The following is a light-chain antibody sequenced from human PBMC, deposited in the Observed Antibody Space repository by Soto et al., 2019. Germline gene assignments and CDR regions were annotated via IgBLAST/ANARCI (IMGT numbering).Light chain of an antibody. Sequence: DIQMTQSPSTLSASVGDRVTITCRVSQTIDSWLAWYQQRPGKPPNLLIYKASTLKSGVPSRFSGSGSGTEFTLTISSLQPDDFATYYCQHYNSYSEAFGQGTKVDIK. CDR2: KAS. CDR1: QTIDSW. CDR3: QHYNSYSEA. J-gene: IGKJ1*01. V-gene: IGKV1-5*03.